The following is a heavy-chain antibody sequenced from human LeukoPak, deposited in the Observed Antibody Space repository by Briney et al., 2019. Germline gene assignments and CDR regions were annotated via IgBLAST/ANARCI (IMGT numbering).Heavy chain of an antibody. J-gene: IGHJ4*02. Sequence: GGSLRLSCTASGFTFGDYAMSWFRQAPGKGLEWVGFIRSKAYGGTTEYAASVKGRFTISRDGSKSIAYLQMNSLKTEDTAVYYCTRPFDYGDYLPFDYWGQGNLVTVSS. D-gene: IGHD4-17*01. CDR1: GFTFGDYA. CDR3: TRPFDYGDYLPFDY. V-gene: IGHV3-49*01. CDR2: IRSKAYGGTT.